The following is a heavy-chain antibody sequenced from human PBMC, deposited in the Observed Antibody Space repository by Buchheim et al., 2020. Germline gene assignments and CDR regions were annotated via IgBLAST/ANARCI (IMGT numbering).Heavy chain of an antibody. J-gene: IGHJ4*02. CDR2: LYYSGST. CDR1: GVSISSGGYY. V-gene: IGHV4-31*03. Sequence: QVQLRESGPGLVKPSQTLSLTCTVSGVSISSGGYYWSWIRQHPGKGLEWLAYLYYSGSTYYNPSLKSRVTISVYPSKNQFSLKLSSVTAADTAVYYCARGAVGIAGAGVNFDCWGQGT. D-gene: IGHD6-13*01. CDR3: ARGAVGIAGAGVNFDC.